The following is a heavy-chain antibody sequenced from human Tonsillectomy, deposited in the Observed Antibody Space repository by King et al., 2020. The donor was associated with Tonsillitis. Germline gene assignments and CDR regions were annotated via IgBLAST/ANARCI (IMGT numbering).Heavy chain of an antibody. CDR2: ISYDGSNK. V-gene: IGHV3-33*05. J-gene: IGHJ4*02. D-gene: IGHD3-22*01. CDR1: GFTFSTYG. CDR3: ARELSNYDNSGYNY. Sequence: VQLVESGGGVVQPGRSLRLSCAASGFTFSTYGMHWVRQAPGKRLEWVTVISYDGSNKYYADSVKGRFTISRDNSKNTLYLQMNSLRAEDTAVYYCARELSNYDNSGYNYWGQGTLVTVSS.